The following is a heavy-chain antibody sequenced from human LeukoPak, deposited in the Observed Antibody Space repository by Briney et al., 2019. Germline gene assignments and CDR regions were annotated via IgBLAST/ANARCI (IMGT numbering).Heavy chain of an antibody. CDR3: ARDSIAVAVDPNYYSYYMAV. J-gene: IGHJ6*03. V-gene: IGHV4-39*07. CDR1: GGSISSSSYY. CDR2: IHYSGST. Sequence: PSETLSLTCTVSGGSISSSSYYWGWIRQPPGKGLEWIGSIHYSGSTNYNPSLKSRVTISVDTSKNQFSLQLNSVTPEDTAVYYCARDSIAVAVDPNYYSYYMAVWGNGTTVTVSS. D-gene: IGHD6-19*01.